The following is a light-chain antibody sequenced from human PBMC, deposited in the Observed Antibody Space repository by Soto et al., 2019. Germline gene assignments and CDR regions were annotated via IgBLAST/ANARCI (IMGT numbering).Light chain of an antibody. J-gene: IGLJ2*01. CDR2: EDT. V-gene: IGLV3-1*01. Sequence: SYELTQSPSVSVSPGQTATITCSGDKLGDKYAYWYQQKSGQSPVVVIYEDTKRRSGIPGRFSGSNSGNTATLTISGTQAMDEADYYCQAWDSSSVVFGGGTKLTVL. CDR1: KLGDKY. CDR3: QAWDSSSVV.